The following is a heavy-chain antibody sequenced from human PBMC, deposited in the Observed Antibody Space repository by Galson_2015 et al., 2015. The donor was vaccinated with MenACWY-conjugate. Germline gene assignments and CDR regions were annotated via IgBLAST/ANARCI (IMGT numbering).Heavy chain of an antibody. V-gene: IGHV3-48*02. Sequence: SLRLSCAASGFTFSDYPMNWVRQAPGKGLEWVSYISITSSTIYYADSVKGRFTISRDNAKKSLYLQMNSLRDEDTAVYYCARGQWFGDLLTYYFDYWGQGTLVTVSS. J-gene: IGHJ4*02. D-gene: IGHD3-10*01. CDR2: ISITSSTI. CDR1: GFTFSDYP. CDR3: ARGQWFGDLLTYYFDY.